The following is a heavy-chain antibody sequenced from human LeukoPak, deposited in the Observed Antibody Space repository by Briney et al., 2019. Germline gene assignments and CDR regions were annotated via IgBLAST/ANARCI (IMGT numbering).Heavy chain of an antibody. CDR2: ISSSGSTI. CDR3: ARVSYSSSSGDWFDP. J-gene: IGHJ5*02. D-gene: IGHD6-6*01. V-gene: IGHV3-11*04. CDR1: GFTFSDYY. Sequence: GGSLRLSCAASGFTFSDYYMNWIRQAPGKGLEWVSYISSSGSTIYYADSVKGRFTISRDNAKNSLYLQMNSLRAEDTAVYYCARVSYSSSSGDWFDPWGQGTLVTVSS.